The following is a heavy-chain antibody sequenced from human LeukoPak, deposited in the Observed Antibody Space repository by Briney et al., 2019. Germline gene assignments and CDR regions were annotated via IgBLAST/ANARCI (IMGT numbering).Heavy chain of an antibody. J-gene: IGHJ4*02. CDR3: ARAYGARPYYYFDY. D-gene: IGHD4-17*01. V-gene: IGHV4-59*08. CDR2: IYYSGST. CDR1: GDSISTYY. Sequence: PSETLSLTCPVSGDSISTYYWSWIRQPPGKGLEWIGYIYYSGSTSYNPSLKSRVTISVDTSKTQFSLKVTSVTAADTAVYYCARAYGARPYYYFDYWGQGTLVTVSS.